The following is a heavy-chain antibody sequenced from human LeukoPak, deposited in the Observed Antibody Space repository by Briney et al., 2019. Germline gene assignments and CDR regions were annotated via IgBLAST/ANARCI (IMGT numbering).Heavy chain of an antibody. Sequence: GGSLRLSCAASGFTFSSYAMSWVRQAPGKGLEWVSAISGSGGSTYYADSVKGRFTISRDNSKNTLYLQMNSLRAEDTAVYYCAKDRDADTTYYDFWSGFGYWGQGTLVTASS. D-gene: IGHD3-3*01. V-gene: IGHV3-23*01. J-gene: IGHJ4*02. CDR3: AKDRDADTTYYDFWSGFGY. CDR2: ISGSGGST. CDR1: GFTFSSYA.